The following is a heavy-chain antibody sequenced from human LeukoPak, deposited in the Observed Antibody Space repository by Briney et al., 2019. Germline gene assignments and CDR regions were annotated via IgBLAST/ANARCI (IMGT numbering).Heavy chain of an antibody. CDR2: MNPNSGNT. CDR1: GYTFTSYD. J-gene: IGHJ5*02. Sequence: ASVKVSCKASGYTFTSYDINWVRQATGQGLEWMGWMNPNSGNTGYAQKFQGRVTMTRNTSISTAYMELSSLRSEDTAVYYCARVSPPRRYSDRLKTVQRNWFDPWGQGTLVTVSS. CDR3: ARVSPPRRYSDRLKTVQRNWFDP. D-gene: IGHD5-12*01. V-gene: IGHV1-8*01.